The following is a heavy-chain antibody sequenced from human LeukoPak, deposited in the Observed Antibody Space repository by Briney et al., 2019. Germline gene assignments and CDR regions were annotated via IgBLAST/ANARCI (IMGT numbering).Heavy chain of an antibody. CDR2: INPNSGGT. CDR1: GYTFTGYY. CDR3: ARDPVVVPAAILDY. J-gene: IGHJ4*02. D-gene: IGHD2-2*02. V-gene: IGHV1-2*02. Sequence: ASVKVSCKASGYTFTGYYMHWVRQAPGQGLEWMGWINPNSGGTNYAQKFQGRVTMTRDTSISTAYMELSRPRSDDTAVYYCARDPVVVPAAILDYWGQGTLVTVSS.